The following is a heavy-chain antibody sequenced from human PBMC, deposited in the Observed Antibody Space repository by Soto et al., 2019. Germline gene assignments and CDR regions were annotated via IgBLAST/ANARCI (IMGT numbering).Heavy chain of an antibody. CDR1: GFTFSSYA. D-gene: IGHD4-17*01. CDR2: ISYDGSNK. J-gene: IGHJ4*02. Sequence: GGSLRLSCAASGFTFSSYAMHWVRQAPGKGLEWVAVISYDGSNKYYADSVKGRFTISRDNSKNTLYLQLNSLRAEDTAVYYCARSHGDSTPFDYWGQGTLVTVSS. CDR3: ARSHGDSTPFDY. V-gene: IGHV3-30-3*01.